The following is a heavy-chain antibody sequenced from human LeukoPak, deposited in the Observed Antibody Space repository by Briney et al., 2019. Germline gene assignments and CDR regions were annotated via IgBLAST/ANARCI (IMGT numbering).Heavy chain of an antibody. V-gene: IGHV3-23*01. D-gene: IGHD2-21*01. Sequence: PGGPLRLSCAASGFTFSSYGMSWVRQAPGKGLEWVSAISGSGGSTYYADSVKGRSTISRDNSKNTLYLQMNSLRAEDTAVYYCAKDLFVYCGGDCYDYWGQGTLVTVSS. CDR1: GFTFSSYG. J-gene: IGHJ4*02. CDR3: AKDLFVYCGGDCYDY. CDR2: ISGSGGST.